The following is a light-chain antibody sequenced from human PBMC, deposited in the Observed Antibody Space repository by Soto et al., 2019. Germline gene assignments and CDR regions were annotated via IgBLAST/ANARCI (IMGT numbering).Light chain of an antibody. Sequence: QAVVTQEPSLTVSPGGTVTLTCGSSTGAVTNGHYPYWFQQKPGQAPRTLIYDTSNRHSWAPARFSGSLLGGKAALTLSGAQPEDDAEYYCLLSYSGASKLFGGGTKLTVL. J-gene: IGLJ2*01. CDR2: DTS. CDR1: TGAVTNGHY. V-gene: IGLV7-46*01. CDR3: LLSYSGASKL.